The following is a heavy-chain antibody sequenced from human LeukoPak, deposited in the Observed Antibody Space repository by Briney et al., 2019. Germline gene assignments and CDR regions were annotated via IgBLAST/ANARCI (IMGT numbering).Heavy chain of an antibody. Sequence: ASVKVSCKASGYTFTSYGISWVRQAPGQGLEWMGWISAYNGNTNYAQKLQGRVTMTTDTSTSTAYMELRSLRSDDTAVYYCARGQRWLQLPIEFDYWGQGTLVTVSS. CDR3: ARGQRWLQLPIEFDY. CDR1: GYTFTSYG. J-gene: IGHJ4*02. V-gene: IGHV1-18*01. CDR2: ISAYNGNT. D-gene: IGHD5-24*01.